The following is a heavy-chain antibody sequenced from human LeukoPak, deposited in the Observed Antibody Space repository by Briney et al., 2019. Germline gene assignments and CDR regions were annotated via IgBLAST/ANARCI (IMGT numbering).Heavy chain of an antibody. CDR3: AKGIPGGPIPYYGMDV. CDR1: GFTFYDYA. V-gene: IGHV3-9*01. D-gene: IGHD2-8*02. CDR2: ISWNSGSI. J-gene: IGHJ6*02. Sequence: GRSLRLSCAASGFTFYDYAMHWVRQAPGKGLEWVSGISWNSGSIGYADSVKGRFTISRDNAKNSLYLQMNSLRAEDTALYYCAKGIPGGPIPYYGMDVWGQGTTVTVSS.